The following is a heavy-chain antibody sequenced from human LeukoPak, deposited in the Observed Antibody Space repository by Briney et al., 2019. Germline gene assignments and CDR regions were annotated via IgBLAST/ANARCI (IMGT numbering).Heavy chain of an antibody. V-gene: IGHV3-21*01. CDR1: GFTFSSYS. Sequence: GGSLRLSCAASGFTFSSYSMNWVRLAPGKGLEWVSSISSSAHIYYADSLKGRFTISRDNAKNSLYLQMNSLRAEDTAVYYCARDPGLFYFDYWGLGTLVTVSS. CDR3: ARDPGLFYFDY. CDR2: ISSSAHI. D-gene: IGHD3-16*01. J-gene: IGHJ4*02.